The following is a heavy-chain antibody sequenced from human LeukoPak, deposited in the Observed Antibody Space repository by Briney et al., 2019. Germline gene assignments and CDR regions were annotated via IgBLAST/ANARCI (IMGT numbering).Heavy chain of an antibody. Sequence: SETLSLTCTVSGGSISSGGYYWSWIRQHPGKGLEWIGYIYYSGSTYYNPSLKSRVTISVDTSKNQFSLKLSSVTAADTAVYYCARDRGWDCSSTSWESPRYFDLWGRGTLVTVSS. D-gene: IGHD2-2*01. CDR1: GGSISSGGYY. V-gene: IGHV4-31*03. CDR2: IYYSGST. CDR3: ARDRGWDCSSTSWESPRYFDL. J-gene: IGHJ2*01.